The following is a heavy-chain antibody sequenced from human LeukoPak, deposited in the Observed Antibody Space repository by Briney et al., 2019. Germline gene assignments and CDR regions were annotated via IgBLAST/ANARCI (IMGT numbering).Heavy chain of an antibody. J-gene: IGHJ3*02. CDR3: ARGSRRWYRNDAFDI. CDR1: GFTFSDYY. D-gene: IGHD4-23*01. V-gene: IGHV4-34*01. Sequence: KPGGSLRLSCAASGFTFSDYYMSWIRQAPGKGLEWIGEINHSGSTNYNPSLKSRVTISVDTSKNQFSLKLSSVTAADTAVYYCARGSRRWYRNDAFDIWGQGTMVTVSS. CDR2: INHSGST.